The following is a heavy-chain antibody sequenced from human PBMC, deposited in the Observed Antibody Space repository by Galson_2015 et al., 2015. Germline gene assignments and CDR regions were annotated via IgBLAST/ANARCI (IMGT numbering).Heavy chain of an antibody. J-gene: IGHJ5*02. CDR1: GGTFSSYA. V-gene: IGHV1-69*13. CDR2: IIPIFGTA. CDR3: ARRLTQYYYDSSGYGFDP. Sequence: SVKVSCKASGGTFSSYAISWVRQAPGQGLEWMGGIIPIFGTANYAQKFQGRVTITADESTSTAYMELSSLRSEDTAVYYCARRLTQYYYDSSGYGFDPWGQGTLVTVSS. D-gene: IGHD3-22*01.